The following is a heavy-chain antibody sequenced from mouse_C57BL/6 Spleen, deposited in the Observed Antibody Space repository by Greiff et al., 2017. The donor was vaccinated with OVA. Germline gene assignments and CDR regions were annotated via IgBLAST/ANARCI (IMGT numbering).Heavy chain of an antibody. D-gene: IGHD2-4*01. CDR1: GYAFSSYW. J-gene: IGHJ4*01. CDR3: AREGDYLYAMDY. V-gene: IGHV1-80*01. Sequence: VQLQESGAELVKPGASVKISCKASGYAFSSYWMNWVKQRPGKGLEWIGQIYPGDGDTNYNGKFKGKATLTADKSSSTAYMQLSSLTSEDSAVYFCAREGDYLYAMDYWGQGTSVTVSS. CDR2: IYPGDGDT.